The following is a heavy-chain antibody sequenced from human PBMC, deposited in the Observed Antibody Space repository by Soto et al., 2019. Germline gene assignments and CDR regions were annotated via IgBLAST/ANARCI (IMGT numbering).Heavy chain of an antibody. CDR3: ARGRKVGATPDGMDV. CDR2: IIPIFGTA. CDR1: GGTFSSYS. Sequence: SVNVSCKSSGGTFSSYSISWVREAPGQGLEWMGWIIPIFGTANYAQKFQGRVTITADESTSTAYMELSSLRSEDTAVYYCARGRKVGATPDGMDVWGQGTTVTVSS. D-gene: IGHD1-26*01. V-gene: IGHV1-69*13. J-gene: IGHJ6*02.